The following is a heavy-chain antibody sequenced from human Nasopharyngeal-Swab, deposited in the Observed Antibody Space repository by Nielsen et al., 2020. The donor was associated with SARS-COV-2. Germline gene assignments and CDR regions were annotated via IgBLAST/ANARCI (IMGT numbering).Heavy chain of an antibody. J-gene: IGHJ4*02. CDR3: ARTETYYYGSGSYYPIDY. D-gene: IGHD3-10*01. CDR1: GFTFSSYG. V-gene: IGHV3-30*03. Sequence: GESLKISCAASGFTFSSYGMHWVRQAPGKGLEWVAVISYDGSNKYYADSVKGRFTISRDNSKNTLYLQMNSLRAEDTAVYHCARTETYYYGSGSYYPIDYWGQGTLVTVSS. CDR2: ISYDGSNK.